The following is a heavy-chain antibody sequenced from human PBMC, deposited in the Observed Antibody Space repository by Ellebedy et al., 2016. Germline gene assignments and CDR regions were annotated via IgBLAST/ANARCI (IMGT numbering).Heavy chain of an antibody. D-gene: IGHD4-17*01. CDR2: INSDGSST. V-gene: IGHV3-74*01. CDR1: GFTFRSYW. CDR3: VRDRLTVTDYFHH. J-gene: IGHJ4*02. Sequence: GESLKISXAASGFTFRSYWMHWVRQVPGKGLVWVSRINSDGSSTSYADSVKGRFTISRDNAKNTLYLQMNSLRVDDTAVYYCVRDRLTVTDYFHHWGQGTLVTVS.